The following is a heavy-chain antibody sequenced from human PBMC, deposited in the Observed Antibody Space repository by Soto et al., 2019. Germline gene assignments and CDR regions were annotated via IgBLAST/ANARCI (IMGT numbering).Heavy chain of an antibody. CDR2: IYYSGST. J-gene: IGHJ5*02. CDR1: GGSISSGDYY. V-gene: IGHV4-30-4*01. Sequence: SETLSLTCTVSGGSISSGDYYWSWIRQPPGKGLEWIGYIYYSGSTYYNPSLKSRVTISVDTSKNQFSLKLSSVTAADTAVYYCARDIVVVTDRWFDPWGQGTLVTVSS. CDR3: ARDIVVVTDRWFDP. D-gene: IGHD2-21*02.